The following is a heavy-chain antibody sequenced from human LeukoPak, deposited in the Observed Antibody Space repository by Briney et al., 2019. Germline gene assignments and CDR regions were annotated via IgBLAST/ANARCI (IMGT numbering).Heavy chain of an antibody. CDR2: ISSSSSYI. Sequence: PGGSLRLSCAASGFTFSSYSMNWVRQAPGKGLEWVSSISSSSSYIYYADSVKGRFTISRDNAKNSLYLQMNSLRAEDTAVYYCARDLPSGQWLDAFDIWGQGTMVTVSS. J-gene: IGHJ3*02. D-gene: IGHD6-19*01. CDR3: ARDLPSGQWLDAFDI. CDR1: GFTFSSYS. V-gene: IGHV3-21*01.